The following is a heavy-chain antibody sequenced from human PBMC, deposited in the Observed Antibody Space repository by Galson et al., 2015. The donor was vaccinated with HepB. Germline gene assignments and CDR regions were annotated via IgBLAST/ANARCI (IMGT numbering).Heavy chain of an antibody. V-gene: IGHV1-3*01. J-gene: IGHJ4*02. CDR1: GYTFTSYA. CDR3: ARDPVYSSGRNWDVSDVYFDY. CDR2: INAGNGNT. D-gene: IGHD6-19*01. Sequence: SVKVSCKASGYTFTSYAMHWVRQVPGQRLEWMGWINAGNGNTKYSQKFQGRVAITRDTSASTAYMELSSLRSEDTAVYYCARDPVYSSGRNWDVSDVYFDYWGQGTLVTVSS.